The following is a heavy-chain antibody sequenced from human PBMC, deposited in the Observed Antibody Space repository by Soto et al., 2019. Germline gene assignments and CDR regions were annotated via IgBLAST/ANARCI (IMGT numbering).Heavy chain of an antibody. V-gene: IGHV1-3*01. D-gene: IGHD3-3*01. Sequence: GASVKVSCKASGYTFTSYAMHWVRQAPGQRLEWMGWTNAGNGNTKYSQKFQGRVTITRDTSASTAYMELSSLRSEDTAVYYCAVPRAEYYDFWSGYPGHFDYWGQGTLVTVSS. J-gene: IGHJ4*02. CDR2: TNAGNGNT. CDR3: AVPRAEYYDFWSGYPGHFDY. CDR1: GYTFTSYA.